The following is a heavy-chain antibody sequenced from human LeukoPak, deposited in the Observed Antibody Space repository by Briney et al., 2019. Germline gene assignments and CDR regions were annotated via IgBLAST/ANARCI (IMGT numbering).Heavy chain of an antibody. CDR3: AKDTVATVTIKNYYYYGMDV. Sequence: PGGSLRLSCAASGFTFSSYAMSWVRQAPGKGLEWVSAISGSGGSTYYADSVKGRFTISRDNSKNTLYLQMNSLRAEDTAVYYCAKDTVATVTIKNYYYYGMDVWGQGTTVTVSS. J-gene: IGHJ6*02. CDR1: GFTFSSYA. V-gene: IGHV3-23*01. CDR2: ISGSGGST. D-gene: IGHD4-11*01.